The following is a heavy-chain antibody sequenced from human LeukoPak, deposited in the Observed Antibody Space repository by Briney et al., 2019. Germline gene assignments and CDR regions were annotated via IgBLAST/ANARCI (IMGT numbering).Heavy chain of an antibody. Sequence: GGPLRLSCAASGFTFSSYPMSWVRQAPGKGLEWVSAITGSGATTFYADSVKGRFTISRDSSRNTLYLQMNSLRAEDTAIYYCAKLWTGSYPRYFDYWGQGTLVTVSS. V-gene: IGHV3-23*01. D-gene: IGHD3-10*01. J-gene: IGHJ4*02. CDR1: GFTFSSYP. CDR3: AKLWTGSYPRYFDY. CDR2: ITGSGATT.